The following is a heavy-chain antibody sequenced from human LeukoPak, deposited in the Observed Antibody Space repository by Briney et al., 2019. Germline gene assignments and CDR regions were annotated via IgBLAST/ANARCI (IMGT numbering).Heavy chain of an antibody. D-gene: IGHD2-2*01. V-gene: IGHV3-15*01. CDR1: GFTFSNAW. CDR3: TTDPWVRGYCSSTSCPKHNY. CDR2: IKSKTDGGTT. J-gene: IGHJ4*02. Sequence: PGGSLRLSFASSGFTFSNAWMSWVRQAPGKGLEWVGRIKSKTDGGTTDYAAPEKGRFTISRDDSKNTLYLQMNSLKTEDTAVYYCTTDPWVRGYCSSTSCPKHNYWGQGTLVTVSS.